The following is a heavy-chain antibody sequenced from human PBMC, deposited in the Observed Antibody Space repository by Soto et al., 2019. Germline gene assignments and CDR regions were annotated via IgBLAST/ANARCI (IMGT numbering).Heavy chain of an antibody. J-gene: IGHJ4*02. D-gene: IGHD2-2*01. CDR3: AKDSPDIVVVPAAINY. V-gene: IGHV3-23*01. CDR1: GFTFSSYA. Sequence: PGGSLRLSCAASGFTFSSYAMSWVRQAPGKGLEWVSAISGSGGSTYYADSVKGRFTISRDNSKNTLYLQMNSLRAEDTAVYYCAKDSPDIVVVPAAINYWGQGTLVTVSS. CDR2: ISGSGGST.